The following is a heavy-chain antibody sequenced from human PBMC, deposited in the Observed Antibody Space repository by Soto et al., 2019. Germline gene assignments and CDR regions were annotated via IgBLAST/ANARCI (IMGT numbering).Heavy chain of an antibody. D-gene: IGHD3-3*01. J-gene: IGHJ4*02. V-gene: IGHV3-30-3*01. CDR3: AREVYYDFWSGFNTHPYYFDV. Sequence: QVQLVESGGGVVQPGRSLRLSCAASGFTFSRHTMHWVRQAPGKGLEWVAAISDDGSNTYYADSVKGRFTISRDNSKNTLYLQMNVLSSEDTAVHHCAREVYYDFWSGFNTHPYYFDVWGRGTLVTVSS. CDR2: ISDDGSNT. CDR1: GFTFSRHT.